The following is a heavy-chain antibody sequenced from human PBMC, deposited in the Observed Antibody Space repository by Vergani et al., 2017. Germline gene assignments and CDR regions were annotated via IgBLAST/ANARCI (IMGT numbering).Heavy chain of an antibody. CDR1: GYSFTSYW. V-gene: IGHV5-51*01. CDR2: IYTGDSDT. J-gene: IGHJ3*02. Sequence: EVQLVQSGAEVKTPGESLTISCKGSGYSFTSYWIGWVRQMPGKGLEWMWIIYTGDSDTRYSLSFQGQVTISDDKSISTAYLQWSSLKASDTAMYDCARQLGPGLGAVDIWGQGTMVTVSS. CDR3: ARQLGPGLGAVDI.